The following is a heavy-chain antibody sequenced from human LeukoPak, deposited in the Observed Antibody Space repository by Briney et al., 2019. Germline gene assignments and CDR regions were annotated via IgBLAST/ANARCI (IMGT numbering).Heavy chain of an antibody. CDR2: IRYDGSNK. J-gene: IGHJ4*02. Sequence: PGGSLRLSCAASGFTFSSYGMHWVRQAPGKGLEWVAFIRYDGSNKYYADSVKGRFTISRDNSKNTLYLQMNSLRAEDTAVYYCGKPWGRDLDIVVVPAAIAPDYWGQGTLVTVSS. D-gene: IGHD2-2*01. CDR3: GKPWGRDLDIVVVPAAIAPDY. CDR1: GFTFSSYG. V-gene: IGHV3-30*02.